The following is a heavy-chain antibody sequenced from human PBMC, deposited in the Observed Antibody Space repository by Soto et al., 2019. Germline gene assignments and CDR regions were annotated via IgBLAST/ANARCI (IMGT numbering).Heavy chain of an antibody. J-gene: IGHJ4*02. CDR1: GFTFSSYE. D-gene: IGHD2-2*01. V-gene: IGHV3-48*03. CDR2: ISSSGSTI. CDR3: ARDSTGRPRDY. Sequence: PGGSLRLSCVASGFTFSSYEMNWVRQAPGKGLEWVSYISSSGSTIYYADSVKGRFTISRDNAKNSLYLQMNSLRAEDTAVYYCARDSTGRPRDYWGQGTLVTVSS.